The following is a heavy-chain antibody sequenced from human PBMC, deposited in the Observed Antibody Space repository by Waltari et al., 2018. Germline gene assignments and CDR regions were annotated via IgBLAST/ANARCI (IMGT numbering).Heavy chain of an antibody. D-gene: IGHD7-27*01. CDR3: TRGGHPNS. CDR2: IVADGTT. J-gene: IGHJ1*01. Sequence: SGGGLVQPGGSLRLSCTASGATIDSNYMNWLRQAPGKGLEWISVIVADGTTHFADSVRGRFVISRDKSENTLYLQMNFVRADDSSVYYCTRGGHPNSWGQGTLVTVSS. V-gene: IGHV3-66*02. CDR1: GATIDSNY.